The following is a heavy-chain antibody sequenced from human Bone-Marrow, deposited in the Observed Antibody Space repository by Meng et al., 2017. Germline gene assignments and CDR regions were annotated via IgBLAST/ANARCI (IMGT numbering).Heavy chain of an antibody. CDR1: GFTFSNAW. J-gene: IGHJ4*01. CDR3: SGHVDY. V-gene: IGHV3-15*01. Sequence: GGSLRLSCAASGFTFSNAWMTWVRQAPGKGLEWIGRMKSNVDGGTVDYAAAVKGRFFISRDDSENTFYLQMNSLKTEDTAVYSCSGHVDYWGHGTLVTVSS. CDR2: MKSNVDGGTV.